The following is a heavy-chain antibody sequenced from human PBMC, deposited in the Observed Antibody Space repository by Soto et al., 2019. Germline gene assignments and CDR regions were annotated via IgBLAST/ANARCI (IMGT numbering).Heavy chain of an antibody. Sequence: PGGSLRLSCAASGFTVSSNYMSWVRQAPGKGLEWVSVIYSGGSTYYADSVKGRFTISRDNSKNTLYLQMNSLRAEDTAVYYCARDRLQRYYGMDVWGQGTTVTVSS. D-gene: IGHD4-4*01. J-gene: IGHJ6*02. CDR2: IYSGGST. V-gene: IGHV3-53*01. CDR1: GFTVSSNY. CDR3: ARDRLQRYYGMDV.